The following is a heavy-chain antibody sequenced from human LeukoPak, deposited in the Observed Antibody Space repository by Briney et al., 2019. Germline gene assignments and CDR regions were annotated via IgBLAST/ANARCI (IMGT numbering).Heavy chain of an antibody. CDR3: ARGSIKRITIFGVVIIRDWFDP. CDR1: GYTFTSNA. D-gene: IGHD3-3*01. Sequence: GASVKVSCKASGYTFTSNAMHWVRQAPGQRPEWMGWINTGNGNTKYSQKFQGRVTISRDTSANTAYMEVSSLRSEDTAVYYCARGSIKRITIFGVVIIRDWFDPWGQGTLVTVSS. CDR2: INTGNGNT. V-gene: IGHV1-3*04. J-gene: IGHJ5*02.